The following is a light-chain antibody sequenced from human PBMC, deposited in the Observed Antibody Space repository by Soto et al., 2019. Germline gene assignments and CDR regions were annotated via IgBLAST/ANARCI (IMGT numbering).Light chain of an antibody. Sequence: QSALTQPASVSGSTGESITISCTGTSSDVGGYDYVSWYQQYAGKAPKLTIYNVRNRPSGVSNRFSGSKSGNTASLTISGLQPEDEADYFCSSYTNSGTVLFGGGTKVTV. J-gene: IGLJ2*01. CDR1: SSDVGGYDY. CDR3: SSYTNSGTVL. V-gene: IGLV2-14*01. CDR2: NVR.